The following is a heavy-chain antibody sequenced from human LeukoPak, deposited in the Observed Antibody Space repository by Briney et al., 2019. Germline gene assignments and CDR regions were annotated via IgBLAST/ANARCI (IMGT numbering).Heavy chain of an antibody. V-gene: IGHV4-61*08. CDR3: ARERYQLNFDY. CDR2: IYYSGST. CDR1: GGSISSGGYY. J-gene: IGHJ4*02. D-gene: IGHD2-2*01. Sequence: PSETLSLTCTVSGGSISSGGYYWSWIRQHPGTGLEWIGYIYYSGSTYYNPSLKSRVTISGDTSKNQFSLRLSSVTAADTAVYYCARERYQLNFDYWGQGTLVTVSS.